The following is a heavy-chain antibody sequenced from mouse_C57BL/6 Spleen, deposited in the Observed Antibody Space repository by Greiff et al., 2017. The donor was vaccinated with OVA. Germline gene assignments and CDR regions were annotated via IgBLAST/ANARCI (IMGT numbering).Heavy chain of an antibody. CDR3: ASLLQGDFDD. J-gene: IGHJ2*01. D-gene: IGHD2-10*01. CDR1: GYSITSGYY. CDR2: ISYDGSN. V-gene: IGHV3-6*01. Sequence: EVQLVESGPGLVKPSQSLSLTCSVTGYSITSGYYWNWIRQFPGNKLEWMGYISYDGSNNYNPSLKNRISITRDTSKNQFFLKLNSVTTEDTATYYCASLLQGDFDDWGQGTTLTVSS.